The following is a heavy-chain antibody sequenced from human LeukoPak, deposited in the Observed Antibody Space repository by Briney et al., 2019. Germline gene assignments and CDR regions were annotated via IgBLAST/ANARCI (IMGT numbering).Heavy chain of an antibody. D-gene: IGHD6-13*01. CDR2: IYYSGST. CDR1: GGSISSSSYY. CDR3: ARHGSIAAAEIDY. Sequence: NSSETLSLTCTVSGGSISSSSYYWGWIRRPPGKGLEWIGSIYYSGSTYYNPSLKSRVTISVDTSKNQFSLKLSSVTAADTAVYYCARHGSIAAAEIDYWGQGTLVTVSS. V-gene: IGHV4-39*01. J-gene: IGHJ4*02.